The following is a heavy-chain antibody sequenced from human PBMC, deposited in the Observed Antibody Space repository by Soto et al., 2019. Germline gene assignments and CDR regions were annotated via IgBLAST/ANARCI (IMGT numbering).Heavy chain of an antibody. Sequence: QGQLVESGGGVVQPGRSLRLSCAASGLIFSSYGMHWVRQAPGKGLEWLAVISYDGTNKNYADSVKGRFTISRDNSKNTLYLQMNSLRPDDTAMYYCAKDTYYHDSSGYYVFDYWGQGTLVTVSS. V-gene: IGHV3-30*18. CDR2: ISYDGTNK. J-gene: IGHJ4*02. CDR1: GLIFSSYG. CDR3: AKDTYYHDSSGYYVFDY. D-gene: IGHD3-22*01.